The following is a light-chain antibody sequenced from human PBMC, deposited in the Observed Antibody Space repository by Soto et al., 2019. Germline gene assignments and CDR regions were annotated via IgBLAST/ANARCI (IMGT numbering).Light chain of an antibody. Sequence: EIVLTQSPGTLSLSPGERATLSCRASQSVSSNLAWYQQKPGQAPRLLIYGASTRATGIPARFSGSGSGTEFTLTISSLQPEDFAVYYCQQDYNLPFTFGQGTRLEIK. CDR2: GAS. CDR3: QQDYNLPFT. V-gene: IGKV3-15*01. J-gene: IGKJ5*01. CDR1: QSVSSN.